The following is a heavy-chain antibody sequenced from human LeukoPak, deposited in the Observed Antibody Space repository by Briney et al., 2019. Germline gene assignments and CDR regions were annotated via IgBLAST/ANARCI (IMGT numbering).Heavy chain of an antibody. CDR1: GFTVSSNY. J-gene: IGHJ4*02. CDR3: AREGDGYNSDY. D-gene: IGHD5-24*01. V-gene: IGHV3-53*01. Sequence: TGGSLRLSCAASGFTVSSNYMSWVRQAPGKGLEWVSVIYSGGSTYYADSVKGRFTISRDNSKNTLYLQMNSLRAEDPAVYYCAREGDGYNSDYWGQGTLVTVSS. CDR2: IYSGGST.